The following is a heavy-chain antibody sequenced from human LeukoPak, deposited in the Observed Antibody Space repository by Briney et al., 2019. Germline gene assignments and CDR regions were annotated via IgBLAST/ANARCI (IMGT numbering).Heavy chain of an antibody. J-gene: IGHJ4*02. CDR1: GFTFSSDS. Sequence: PGGSLRLSCAASGFTFSSDSMNWVRQAPGKGLEWFSSISSSSSYIYYADSVKGRFTISRDNAKNSLYLQMNSLRAEDTAVYYCARLGGYSYVFDYWGQGTLVTVSS. V-gene: IGHV3-21*01. CDR2: ISSSSSYI. D-gene: IGHD5-18*01. CDR3: ARLGGYSYVFDY.